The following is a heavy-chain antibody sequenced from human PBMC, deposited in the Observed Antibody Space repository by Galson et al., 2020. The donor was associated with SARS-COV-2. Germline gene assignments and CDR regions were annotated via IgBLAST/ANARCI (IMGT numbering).Heavy chain of an antibody. V-gene: IGHV3-30*18. D-gene: IGHD2-2*01. J-gene: IGHJ6*02. CDR2: ISYDGSNK. Sequence: TGGSLRLSCAAFGFTFSSYGMHWVRQAPGKGLEWVAVISYDGSNKYYADSVKGRFTISRDNSKNTLYLQMNSLRAEDTAVYYCAKDLGIVVVPAAWDNYYGMDVWGQGTTVTVSS. CDR3: AKDLGIVVVPAAWDNYYGMDV. CDR1: GFTFSSYG.